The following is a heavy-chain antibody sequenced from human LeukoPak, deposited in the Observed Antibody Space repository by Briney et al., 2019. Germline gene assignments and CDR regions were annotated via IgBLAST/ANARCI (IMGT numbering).Heavy chain of an antibody. CDR2: IYYSGRT. Sequence: PSETLSLTCTVSGGSISSYYWSWIRQPPGKGLEWIGYIYYSGRTNYNPSLKSRVTISVDTSKNQFSLKLSSVTAADTAVYYCARATTVSMDVWGQGTTVTVSS. CDR1: GGSISSYY. J-gene: IGHJ6*02. CDR3: ARATTVSMDV. V-gene: IGHV4-59*01. D-gene: IGHD4-17*01.